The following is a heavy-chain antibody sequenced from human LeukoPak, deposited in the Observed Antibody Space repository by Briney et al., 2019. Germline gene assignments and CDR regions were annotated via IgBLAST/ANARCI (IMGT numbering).Heavy chain of an antibody. Sequence: PGGSLRLSCAASGFTFTSYAMSWVRQAPGKGLEWVSAISGSGGTTYYADSVKGRFTISRDNSKNTLYLQMNSLRAEDTAVYYCAKHGGYSPRSWFDPWGQGTLVTVSS. CDR1: GFTFTSYA. CDR3: AKHGGYSPRSWFDP. V-gene: IGHV3-23*01. D-gene: IGHD6-13*01. CDR2: ISGSGGTT. J-gene: IGHJ5*02.